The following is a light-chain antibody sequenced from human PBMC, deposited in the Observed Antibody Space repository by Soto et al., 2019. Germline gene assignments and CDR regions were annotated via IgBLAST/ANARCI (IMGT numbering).Light chain of an antibody. J-gene: IGKJ1*01. Sequence: DIQMTQSPSTLSASVGARVTITCRASQSISSWLAWYQQKPGKAPKLLIYKASFLDTGVPSRFSGSGSGTEFPLTISSLQPDDFATYYCQQYNTYATFGQGTKVEIK. CDR1: QSISSW. CDR3: QQYNTYAT. V-gene: IGKV1-5*03. CDR2: KAS.